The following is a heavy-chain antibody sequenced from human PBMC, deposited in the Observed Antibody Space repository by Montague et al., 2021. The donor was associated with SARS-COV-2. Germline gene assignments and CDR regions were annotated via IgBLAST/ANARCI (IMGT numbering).Heavy chain of an antibody. V-gene: IGHV4-31*03. CDR1: GGSISSGGYY. CDR2: IYYSGST. D-gene: IGHD2-2*01. CDR3: ARTPAVYVVVVPAARGHFDY. J-gene: IGHJ4*02. Sequence: TLSLTCTVSGGSISSGGYYWSWIRQHPGKGLEWIGYIYYSGSTXYNPSLKSRVTISVDTSKNQFSLKLSSVTAADTAVYYCARTPAVYVVVVPAARGHFDYWGQGTLVTVSS.